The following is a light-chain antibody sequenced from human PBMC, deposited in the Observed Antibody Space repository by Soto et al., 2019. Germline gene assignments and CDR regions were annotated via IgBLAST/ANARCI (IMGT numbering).Light chain of an antibody. Sequence: QSALTQPRSVSGSPGQSVTISCTGTSGDVGGYNYVSWYQHHPGKAPRLLIYDVAKRPSGVPDRVSASKSGNTASLTISGLQAEDEAYFYCCSYADSNILVFGGGTKLTVL. J-gene: IGLJ2*01. CDR3: CSYADSNILV. CDR2: DVA. V-gene: IGLV2-11*01. CDR1: SGDVGGYNY.